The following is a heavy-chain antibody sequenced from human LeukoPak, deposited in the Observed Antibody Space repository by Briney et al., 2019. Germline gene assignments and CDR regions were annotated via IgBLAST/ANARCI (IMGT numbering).Heavy chain of an antibody. CDR2: IYYSGST. CDR1: GGSISSSSYY. J-gene: IGHJ4*02. V-gene: IGHV4-39*01. D-gene: IGHD2-2*01. CDR3: ARSYCSSTSCYAVGYFDN. Sequence: SETLSLTCTVSGGSISSSSYYWGWVRQPPGKGLEWIGSIYYSGSTYYNPSLKSRVTISVDTPKNQFSLNLSSVTAADTAMYYCARSYCSSTSCYAVGYFDNWGQGTLVTVSS.